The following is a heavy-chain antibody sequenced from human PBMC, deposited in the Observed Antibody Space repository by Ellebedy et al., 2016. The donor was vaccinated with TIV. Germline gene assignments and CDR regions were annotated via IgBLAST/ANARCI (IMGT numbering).Heavy chain of an antibody. V-gene: IGHV3-23*01. CDR2: ISGTAVTT. J-gene: IGHJ4*02. Sequence: GGSLRLSXVASGFTFSNYAMSWVRQAPGKGLEWVSAISGTAVTTYYADSVKGRFTISRDNSKNTLYLEMNSLRTEDTAVYYCAPLRLWFGELLSSDYWGQGTRVTVSS. CDR1: GFTFSNYA. D-gene: IGHD3-10*01. CDR3: APLRLWFGELLSSDY.